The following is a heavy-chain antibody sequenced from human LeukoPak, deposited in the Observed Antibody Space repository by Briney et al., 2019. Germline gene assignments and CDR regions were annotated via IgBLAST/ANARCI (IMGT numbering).Heavy chain of an antibody. CDR1: EFAFSSYW. D-gene: IGHD1-26*01. Sequence: GGSLRLSCAASEFAFSSYWMSWVRQAPGKGLEWVASINQDESAKRYVDSVKGRFTTSRDNAKNSLYLQMNSLRAEDAALYFCARDPYSGSYGAYYYYYMDVWGKGTTVTISS. CDR3: ARDPYSGSYGAYYYYYMDV. J-gene: IGHJ6*03. CDR2: INQDESAK. V-gene: IGHV3-7*01.